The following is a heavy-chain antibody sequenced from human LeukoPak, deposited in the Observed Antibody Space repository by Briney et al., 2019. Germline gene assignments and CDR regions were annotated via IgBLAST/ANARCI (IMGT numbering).Heavy chain of an antibody. CDR1: GGSISSYY. J-gene: IGHJ5*02. CDR3: ARHRGGYCSSTSCRRWFDP. CDR2: IYTSGST. V-gene: IGHV4-4*07. Sequence: SETLSLTCTVSGGSISSYYWSWIRQPAGKGLEWIGRIYTSGSTNYNPSLKSRVTMSVDTSKNQFSLKLSSVTAADTAVYYCARHRGGYCSSTSCRRWFDPWGQGTLVTVSS. D-gene: IGHD2-2*01.